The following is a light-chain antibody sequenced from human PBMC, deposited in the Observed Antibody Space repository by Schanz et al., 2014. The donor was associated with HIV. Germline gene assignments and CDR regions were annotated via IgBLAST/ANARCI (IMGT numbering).Light chain of an antibody. CDR2: GAS. Sequence: EIVMTQSPATLSLSPGERATLSCRASQSVSSQLAWYQQRPGQAPRLLIYGASTRATGIPDRFRGSGSGTDFTLTITRLEPEDFAVYYCQQYATSAFTFGPGTKVDIK. CDR3: QQYATSAFT. J-gene: IGKJ3*01. V-gene: IGKV3-20*01. CDR1: QSVSSQ.